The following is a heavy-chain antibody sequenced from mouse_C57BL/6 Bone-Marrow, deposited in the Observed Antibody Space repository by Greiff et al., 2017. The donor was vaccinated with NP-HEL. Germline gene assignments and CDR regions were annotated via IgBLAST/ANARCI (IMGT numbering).Heavy chain of an antibody. CDR1: GYSITSGYD. J-gene: IGHJ1*03. Sequence: EVQLQQSGPGMVKPSQSLSLTCTVTGYSITSGYDWHWIRHFPGNKLEWMGYISYSGSTNYNPSLKSRISITHDTSKNHFFLKLNSVTTEDTAKYYCAKGYESNYPDVWGTGTTVTVSS. V-gene: IGHV3-1*01. CDR2: ISYSGST. CDR3: AKGYESNYPDV. D-gene: IGHD2-5*01.